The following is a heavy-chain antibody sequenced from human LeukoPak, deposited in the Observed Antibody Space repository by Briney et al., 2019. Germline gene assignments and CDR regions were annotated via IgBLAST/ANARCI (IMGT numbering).Heavy chain of an antibody. CDR3: TRGAGWLIDY. Sequence: SETLSLTCTVSDDSISDYYRGWIRKPPGKGLEWIGYFHNSGTPTYNPSLKSRVTISADTSKNQFSLKLNSLTTADTAVYYCTRGAGWLIDYWGQGILVTVSS. D-gene: IGHD3-16*01. J-gene: IGHJ4*02. V-gene: IGHV4-59*01. CDR2: FHNSGTP. CDR1: DDSISDYY.